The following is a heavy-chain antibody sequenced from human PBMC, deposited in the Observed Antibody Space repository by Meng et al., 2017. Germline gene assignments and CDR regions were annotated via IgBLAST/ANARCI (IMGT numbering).Heavy chain of an antibody. D-gene: IGHD3-22*01. V-gene: IGHV3-20*04. Sequence: GESLKISCAASGFTFDDYGMSWVRQAPGKGLEWVSGINWNGGSTGYADSVKGRFTISRDNAKNSLYLQMNSLRAEDTAVYYCARVLVVVITTYYFDYWGQGTLVTVSS. CDR2: INWNGGST. J-gene: IGHJ4*02. CDR1: GFTFDDYG. CDR3: ARVLVVVITTYYFDY.